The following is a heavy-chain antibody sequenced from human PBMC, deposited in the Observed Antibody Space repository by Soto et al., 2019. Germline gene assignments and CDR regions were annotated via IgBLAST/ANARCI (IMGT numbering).Heavy chain of an antibody. V-gene: IGHV3-23*01. CDR1: GFTFSSYA. CDR3: ANDHGIAAAELFGP. D-gene: IGHD6-25*01. J-gene: IGHJ5*02. Sequence: EVQLLESGGGLVQPGGSLRRSCAASGFTFSSYAMSWVRQAPGKGLEWVSAISGSGGSTNYADSVKGRCTITRNNSKNTLYLHMNSLRAEDTAVYYSANDHGIAAAELFGPWGQGNLVTVAS. CDR2: ISGSGGST.